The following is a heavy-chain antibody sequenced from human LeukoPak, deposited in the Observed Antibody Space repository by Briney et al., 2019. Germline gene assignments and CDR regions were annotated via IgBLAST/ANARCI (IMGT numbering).Heavy chain of an antibody. D-gene: IGHD4-17*01. J-gene: IGHJ4*02. V-gene: IGHV3-7*01. CDR1: GFTFSSYW. Sequence: GGSLRLSCAASGFTFSSYWMSWVRQAPGKGLEWVASIKPDGSEKYYVDSVKGRFTISRDNAKNSLYLQMNSLRAEDTAVYYCARISDTVTTPFDYWGQGTLVTVSS. CDR2: IKPDGSEK. CDR3: ARISDTVTTPFDY.